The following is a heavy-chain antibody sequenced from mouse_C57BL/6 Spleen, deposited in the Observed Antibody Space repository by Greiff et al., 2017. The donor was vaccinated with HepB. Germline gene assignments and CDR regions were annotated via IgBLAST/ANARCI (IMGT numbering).Heavy chain of an antibody. J-gene: IGHJ4*01. V-gene: IGHV5-17*01. CDR1: GFTFSDYG. D-gene: IGHD1-1*01. CDR2: ISSGSSTI. Sequence: EVNVVESGGGLVKPGGSLKLSCAASGFTFSDYGMHWVRQAPEKGLEWVAYISSGSSTIYYADTVKGRFTISRDNAKNTLFLQMTSLRSEDTAMYYCARPLLPNYAMDYWGQGTSVTVSS. CDR3: ARPLLPNYAMDY.